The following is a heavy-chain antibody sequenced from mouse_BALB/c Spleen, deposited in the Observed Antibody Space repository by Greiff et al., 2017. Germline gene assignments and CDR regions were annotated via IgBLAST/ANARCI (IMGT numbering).Heavy chain of an antibody. CDR2: INPYYGST. CDR3: AIYYDHEGFAY. CDR1: GYSFTDYI. D-gene: IGHD2-4*01. J-gene: IGHJ3*01. Sequence: EVQLQQTGPELVKPGASVKISCKASGYSFTDYIMLWVKQSHGKSLEWIGNINPYYGSTSYNLKFKGKATLTVDKSSSTAYMQLNSLTSEDSAVYYCAIYYDHEGFAYWGQGTLVTVSA. V-gene: IGHV1-39*01.